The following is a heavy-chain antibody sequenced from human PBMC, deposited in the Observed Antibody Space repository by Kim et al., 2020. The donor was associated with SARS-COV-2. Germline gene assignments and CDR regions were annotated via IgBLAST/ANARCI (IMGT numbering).Heavy chain of an antibody. J-gene: IGHJ6*02. CDR2: INPSGGST. CDR1: RYTFTSYY. Sequence: ASVKVSCKASRYTFTSYYMHWVRQAPGQGLEWMGIINPSGGSTSYAQKFQGRVTMTRDTSTSTVYMELSSLRSEETAVYYCAGDAFQDYFYSGMDVWGQGATVTVSS. V-gene: IGHV1-46*01. CDR3: AGDAFQDYFYSGMDV.